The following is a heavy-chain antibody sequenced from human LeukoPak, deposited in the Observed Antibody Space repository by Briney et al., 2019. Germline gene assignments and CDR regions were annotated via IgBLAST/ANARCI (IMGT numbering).Heavy chain of an antibody. D-gene: IGHD4-17*01. CDR1: GFTFSSYL. CDR2: IKQDGSEQ. Sequence: GGSLRLSCAASGFTFSSYLMTWVRQAPGRGLEWVASIKQDGSEQYYIDSVKGRFTISRDNAKNSLYLQMNSLRAEDTAVYYCARGTPYGSNGFMDYWGQGTLVTVTS. CDR3: ARGTPYGSNGFMDY. V-gene: IGHV3-7*01. J-gene: IGHJ4*02.